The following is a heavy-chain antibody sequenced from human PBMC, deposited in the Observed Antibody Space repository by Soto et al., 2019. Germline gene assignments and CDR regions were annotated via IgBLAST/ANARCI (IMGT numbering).Heavy chain of an antibody. CDR3: ARGSGYGSGSSVNHCLDY. Sequence: AGSLSLTCADSGCTFGSYWLTWVRQAPGKGLELLATIKMDASEKKYLDSVKGRCTMSRDNAKSARYLQMDSVRAEDTAVYYCARGSGYGSGSSVNHCLDYWGHGALVTVAS. CDR2: IKMDASEK. V-gene: IGHV3-7*01. D-gene: IGHD3-10*01. J-gene: IGHJ4*01. CDR1: GCTFGSYW.